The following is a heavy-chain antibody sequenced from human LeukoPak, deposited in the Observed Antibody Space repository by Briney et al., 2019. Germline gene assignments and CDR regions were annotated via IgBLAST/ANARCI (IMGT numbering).Heavy chain of an antibody. Sequence: SETLSLTCTVSGDSISSYYWSWFRQPPVKGLEWIGEINHSGSTNYNPSLKSRVTISVDTSKNQFSLKLSSVTAADTAVYYCARGYSKVPAYWGQGTLVTVSS. CDR3: ARGYSKVPAY. D-gene: IGHD4-11*01. CDR2: INHSGST. V-gene: IGHV4-34*01. CDR1: GDSISSYY. J-gene: IGHJ4*02.